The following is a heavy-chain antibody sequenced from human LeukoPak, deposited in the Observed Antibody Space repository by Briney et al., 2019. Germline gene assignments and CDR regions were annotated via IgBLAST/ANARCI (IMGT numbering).Heavy chain of an antibody. Sequence: ASVKVSCKASGYTFTSYDINWVRQATGQGLEWMGWINPNSGGTNYAQKFQGRVTMTRDTSISTAYMELSRLRSDDTAVYYCASGFYDSSSYYYGSWGQGTLVTVSS. D-gene: IGHD3-22*01. J-gene: IGHJ5*02. CDR2: INPNSGGT. V-gene: IGHV1-2*02. CDR3: ASGFYDSSSYYYGS. CDR1: GYTFTSYD.